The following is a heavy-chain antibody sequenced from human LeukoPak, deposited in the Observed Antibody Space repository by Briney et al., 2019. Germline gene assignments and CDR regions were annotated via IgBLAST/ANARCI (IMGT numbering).Heavy chain of an antibody. D-gene: IGHD2-2*01. Sequence: SETLSLTCTVSGGSISSSSYYWGWIRQPPGKRLEWIGSIYYSGSTYYNPSLKSRVTISVDTSKNQFSLKLSSVTAADTAVYYCARRGTWVCSSTSCFPVTGFDPWGQGTLVTVSS. V-gene: IGHV4-39*01. CDR1: GGSISSSSYY. CDR3: ARRGTWVCSSTSCFPVTGFDP. J-gene: IGHJ5*02. CDR2: IYYSGST.